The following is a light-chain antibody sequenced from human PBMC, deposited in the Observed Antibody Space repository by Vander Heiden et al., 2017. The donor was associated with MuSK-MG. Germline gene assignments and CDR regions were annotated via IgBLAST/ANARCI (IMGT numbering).Light chain of an antibody. V-gene: IGKV1-5*03. CDR3: QQYNGYPVT. J-gene: IGKJ2*01. CDR2: KAS. Sequence: DIQMTQSPSTLSASVGDRVTITCRASQSINNWLAWYQQKPGKAPKVLIYKASNLESGVPSRFSGRGSGTEFTLTISSLQPDDFATYYCQQYNGYPVTFGQGTKLEIK. CDR1: QSINNW.